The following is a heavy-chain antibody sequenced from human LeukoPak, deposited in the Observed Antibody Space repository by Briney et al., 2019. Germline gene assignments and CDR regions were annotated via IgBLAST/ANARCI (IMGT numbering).Heavy chain of an antibody. D-gene: IGHD3-3*01. J-gene: IGHJ4*02. CDR1: GGSFSGYY. Sequence: PSETLSLTCAVYGGSFSGYYWSWIRQPPGKGLEWIGEINHSGSTNYNPSLKSRVTISVDTSKNQFSLKLSSVTAADTAVYYCARAYYDFWSGYYSEGGIRRHFDYWGQGTLVTVSS. CDR3: ARAYYDFWSGYYSEGGIRRHFDY. V-gene: IGHV4-34*01. CDR2: INHSGST.